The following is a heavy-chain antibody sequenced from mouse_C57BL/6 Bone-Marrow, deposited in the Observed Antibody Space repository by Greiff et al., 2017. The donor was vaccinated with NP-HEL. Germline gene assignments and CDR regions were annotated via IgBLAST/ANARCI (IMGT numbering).Heavy chain of an antibody. CDR2: IYPGSGST. V-gene: IGHV1-55*01. CDR3: ARRWLLPPWYFDV. CDR1: GYTFTSYW. D-gene: IGHD2-3*01. J-gene: IGHJ1*03. Sequence: VQLQQSGAELVKPGASVKMSCKASGYTFTSYWITWVKQRPGQGLEWIGDIYPGSGSTNYNEKFKSKATLTVDTSSSTAYMQLSSLTSEDSAVYYCARRWLLPPWYFDVWGTGTTVTVSS.